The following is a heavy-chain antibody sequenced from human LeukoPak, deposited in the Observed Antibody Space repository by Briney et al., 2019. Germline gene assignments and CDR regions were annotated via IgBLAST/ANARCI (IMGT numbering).Heavy chain of an antibody. CDR3: AKVDGSITMIVVVITHFDY. CDR2: ISGSGGTT. J-gene: IGHJ4*02. V-gene: IGHV3-23*01. CDR1: EITFSSYA. Sequence: PGGSLRLSCAASEITFSSYAMSWVRQAPGKGLEWVSAISGSGGTTYYADSVKGRFTISRDNSKNTLYLQMNSLRAEDTAVYYCAKVDGSITMIVVVITHFDYWGQGTLVTVSS. D-gene: IGHD3-22*01.